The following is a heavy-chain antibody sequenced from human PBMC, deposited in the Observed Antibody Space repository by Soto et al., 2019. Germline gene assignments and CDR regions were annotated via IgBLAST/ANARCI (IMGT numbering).Heavy chain of an antibody. Sequence: QLQLQESGPGLVKPSETLSLTCTVSGGSISSSTYYWGWIRQPLGKGLEWIGSIYYSGSTYFNPSLKSRVTISVDTSKNQFSLNLSSVTAADTAVYYCGGSGYYYSWDYWGQGTLVTVSS. D-gene: IGHD3-22*01. CDR3: GGSGYYYSWDY. V-gene: IGHV4-39*01. CDR1: GGSISSSTYY. J-gene: IGHJ4*02. CDR2: IYYSGST.